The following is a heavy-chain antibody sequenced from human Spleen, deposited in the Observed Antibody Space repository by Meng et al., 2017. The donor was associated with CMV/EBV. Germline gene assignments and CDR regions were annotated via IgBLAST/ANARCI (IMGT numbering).Heavy chain of an antibody. CDR3: AREGGTGETIAAHFDY. CDR1: GGSISSYY. Sequence: GSLRLSCTVSGGSISSYYWSWIRQPPGKGLEWIGYIYYSGSTNYNPSLKSRVTISVDTSKNQFSLKLSSVTAADTAVYYCAREGGTGETIAAHFDYWGQGTLVTVSS. J-gene: IGHJ4*02. V-gene: IGHV4-59*12. CDR2: IYYSGST. D-gene: IGHD7-27*01.